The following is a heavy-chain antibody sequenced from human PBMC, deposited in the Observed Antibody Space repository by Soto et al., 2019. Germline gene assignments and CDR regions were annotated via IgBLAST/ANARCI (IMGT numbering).Heavy chain of an antibody. D-gene: IGHD6-19*01. CDR1: GYTFTSYA. CDR2: INAGNGST. CDR3: ARESAHSSGWTGYYYYGMDV. J-gene: IGHJ6*02. V-gene: IGHV1-3*01. Sequence: ASVKVSCKASGYTFTSYAMHWGRQAPGQRLEWMGWINAGNGSTKYSQKFQGRVTITRDTSASTAYMELSSLRSEDTAVYYCARESAHSSGWTGYYYYGMDVWGQGTTVTVS.